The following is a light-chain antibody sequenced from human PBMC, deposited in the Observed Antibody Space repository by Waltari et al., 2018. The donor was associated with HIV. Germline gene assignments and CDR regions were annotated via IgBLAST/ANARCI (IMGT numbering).Light chain of an antibody. J-gene: IGKJ3*01. Sequence: DIQMTQSPSIMSASVGDRVTITCQASLAINHYLNWYQQKPGTAPKVLIDDASYLVTGVSSRFSGGESGTQFSFTISSLQPEYVGTYYCQQYDLAWAFNDVPGLTFGPGTTVEIK. V-gene: IGKV1-33*01. CDR1: LAINHY. CDR2: DAS. CDR3: QQYDLAWAFNDVPGLT.